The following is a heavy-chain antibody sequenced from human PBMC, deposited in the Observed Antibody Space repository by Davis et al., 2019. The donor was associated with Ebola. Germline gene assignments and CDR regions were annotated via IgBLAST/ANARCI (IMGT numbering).Heavy chain of an antibody. CDR2: IRSKANSYAT. V-gene: IGHV3-73*01. D-gene: IGHD6-13*01. Sequence: GESLKISCAASGFTFSGSAMHWVRQASGKGLGWVGRIRSKANSYATAYAASVKGRFTISRDDSKNTAYLQMNSLKTEDTAVYYCTAAAGPFDYWGQGTLVTVSS. CDR1: GFTFSGSA. CDR3: TAAAGPFDY. J-gene: IGHJ4*02.